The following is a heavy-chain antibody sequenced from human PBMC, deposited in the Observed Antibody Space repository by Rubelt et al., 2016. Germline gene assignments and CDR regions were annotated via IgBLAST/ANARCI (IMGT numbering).Heavy chain of an antibody. CDR2: IYYSGST. CDR1: GGSISSSSYY. J-gene: IGHJ4*02. Sequence: QLQLQESGPGLVKPSETLSLTCTVSGGSISSSSYYWGWIRQPPGKGLEWIGSIYYSGSTYYNPSLKSRGNMSVDTSKNQFSLKLSSVTAADTAVYYCARQGKVVPAAIDYWGQGTLVTVSS. CDR3: ARQGKVVPAAIDY. V-gene: IGHV4-39*01. D-gene: IGHD2-2*01.